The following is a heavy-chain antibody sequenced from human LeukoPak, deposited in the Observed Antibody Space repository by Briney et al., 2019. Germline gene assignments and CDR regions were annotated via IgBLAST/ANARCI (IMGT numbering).Heavy chain of an antibody. CDR3: ARRYGDYNLDY. CDR1: GGSISSSSYY. Sequence: SETLSLTCTVSGGSISSSSYYWGWIRQPPGKGLEWIGSISYSGSTYYNPSLKSRVTISADTSKNQVSLKLTSVTAADTAVYYCARRYGDYNLDYWGQGTPVTVSS. CDR2: ISYSGST. D-gene: IGHD4-17*01. V-gene: IGHV4-39*01. J-gene: IGHJ4*02.